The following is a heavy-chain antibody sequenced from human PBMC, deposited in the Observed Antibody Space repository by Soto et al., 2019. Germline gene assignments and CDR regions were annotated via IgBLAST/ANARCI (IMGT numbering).Heavy chain of an antibody. V-gene: IGHV5-10-1*01. CDR2: IDPSDSYT. Sequence: PGESLKISCKGSGYSFTSYWISWVRQMPGKGLEWMGRIDPSDSYTNYSPSFQGHVAISADKSISTAYLQWSSLKASDTAMYYCARRNMGQHYYYYGMDVWGQGTTVTVSS. J-gene: IGHJ6*02. D-gene: IGHD3-10*01. CDR3: ARRNMGQHYYYYGMDV. CDR1: GYSFTSYW.